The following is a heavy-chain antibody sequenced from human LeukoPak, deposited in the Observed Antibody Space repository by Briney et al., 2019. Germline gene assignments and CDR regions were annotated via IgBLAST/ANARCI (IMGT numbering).Heavy chain of an antibody. CDR2: ISYDGSNK. D-gene: IGHD3-22*01. V-gene: IGHV3-30-3*01. CDR3: ARDLTYYDSSGPYDY. CDR1: GFTFSSYA. Sequence: PGGSLRLSCAASGFTFSSYAMHWVRQAPGKGLEWVAVISYDGSNKYYADSVKGRFTISRDNSKNTLYLQMSSLRAEDTAVYYCARDLTYYDSSGPYDYWGQGTLVTVSS. J-gene: IGHJ4*02.